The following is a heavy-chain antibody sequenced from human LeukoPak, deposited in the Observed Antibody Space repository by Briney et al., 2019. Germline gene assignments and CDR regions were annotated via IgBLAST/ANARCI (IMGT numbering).Heavy chain of an antibody. Sequence: GSSVKVSCKASGGTFSSYAISWVRQAPGQGLEWMGWINPNSGGTNYAQKFQGRVTMTRDTSISTAYMELSRLRSDDTAVYYCARDVAAAAFLDPWGQGTLVTVSS. CDR1: GGTFSSYA. V-gene: IGHV1-2*02. J-gene: IGHJ5*02. CDR2: INPNSGGT. CDR3: ARDVAAAAFLDP. D-gene: IGHD6-13*01.